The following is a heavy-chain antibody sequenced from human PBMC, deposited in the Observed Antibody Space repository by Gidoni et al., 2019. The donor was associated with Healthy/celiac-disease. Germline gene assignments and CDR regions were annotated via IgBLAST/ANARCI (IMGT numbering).Heavy chain of an antibody. CDR1: GGSFSGYY. CDR3: ARGPMGYCSSTSCYSLHNWFDP. J-gene: IGHJ5*02. V-gene: IGHV4-34*01. CDR2: INHSGST. D-gene: IGHD2-2*01. Sequence: QVQLQQWGAGLLKPSETLSLTCAAYGGSFSGYYWSWIRQPPGKGLEWIGEINHSGSTNYNPSLKSRFTISVDTSKNQFSLKLSSVTAADTAVYYCARGPMGYCSSTSCYSLHNWFDPWGQGTLVTVSS.